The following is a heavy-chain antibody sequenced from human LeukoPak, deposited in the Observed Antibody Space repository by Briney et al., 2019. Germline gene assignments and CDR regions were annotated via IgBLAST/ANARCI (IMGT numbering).Heavy chain of an antibody. Sequence: ASVKVFCKASGYTFTGYYMHWVRQAPGQGLEWMGWINPNSGGTNYAQKFQGRVTMTRDTSISTAYMELSRLRSDDTAVYYWARVRLPLAWFDPWGQGTLVTVSS. CDR3: ARVRLPLAWFDP. V-gene: IGHV1-2*02. CDR2: INPNSGGT. CDR1: GYTFTGYY. J-gene: IGHJ5*02. D-gene: IGHD4-17*01.